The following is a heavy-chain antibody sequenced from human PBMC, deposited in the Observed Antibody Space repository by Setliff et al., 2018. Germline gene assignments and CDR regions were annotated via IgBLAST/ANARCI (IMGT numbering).Heavy chain of an antibody. CDR3: ARLGHYYDSSGLDY. D-gene: IGHD3-22*01. J-gene: IGHJ4*02. CDR1: GGSISSYY. CDR2: IYTSGST. Sequence: SETLSLTCTVSGGSISSYYWSWIRQPPGKGLEWIGYIYTSGSTNYNPSLKSRVTISVDTSKNQFSLKLSSVTAADTAVYYCARLGHYYDSSGLDYWGQGTLVTVSS. V-gene: IGHV4-4*08.